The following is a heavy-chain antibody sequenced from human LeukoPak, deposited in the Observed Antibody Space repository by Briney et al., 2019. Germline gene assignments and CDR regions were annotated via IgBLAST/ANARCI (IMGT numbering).Heavy chain of an antibody. CDR1: GFTFSSYE. D-gene: IGHD3-22*01. CDR2: ISSSGSTI. V-gene: IGHV3-48*03. CDR3: ARGAYYYDSSGFDP. J-gene: IGHJ5*02. Sequence: GGSLRLSCAASGFTFSSYEMNWVRQAPGKGLEWVSYISSSGSTIYYADSVKGRFTISRDNAKNSLYLQMNSLRAEDTAVYYCARGAYYYDSSGFDPWGQGTLVTVSS.